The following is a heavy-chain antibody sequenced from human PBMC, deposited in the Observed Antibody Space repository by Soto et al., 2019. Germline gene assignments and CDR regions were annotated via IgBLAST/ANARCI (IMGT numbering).Heavy chain of an antibody. D-gene: IGHD3-10*01. Sequence: GGSLRLSCAASGFTFSSYAMHWVRQAPGKGLEWVAVISYDGSNKYYADSVKGRFTISRDNSKNTLYLQMNSLRAEDTAVYYCARALNYYGSGGHYYYGMDVWGQGTTVTVSS. CDR1: GFTFSSYA. J-gene: IGHJ6*02. CDR3: ARALNYYGSGGHYYYGMDV. CDR2: ISYDGSNK. V-gene: IGHV3-30-3*01.